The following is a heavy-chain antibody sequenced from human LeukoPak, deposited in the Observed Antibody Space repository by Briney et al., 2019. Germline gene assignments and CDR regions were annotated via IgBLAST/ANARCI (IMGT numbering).Heavy chain of an antibody. J-gene: IGHJ4*02. Sequence: SVKVSCKASGGTFSSYAISWVRQAHGQGLELMGGIIPIFGTANYAQKFQGRVTITTDGSTSTAYMELSSLGSEDTAVYYCASSIFGVANFDYWGQGTLVTVSS. CDR1: GGTFSSYA. CDR3: ASSIFGVANFDY. CDR2: IIPIFGTA. V-gene: IGHV1-69*05. D-gene: IGHD3-3*01.